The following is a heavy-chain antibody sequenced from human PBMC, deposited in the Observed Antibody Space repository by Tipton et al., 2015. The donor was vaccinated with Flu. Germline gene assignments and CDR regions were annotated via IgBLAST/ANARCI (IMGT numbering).Heavy chain of an antibody. J-gene: IGHJ4*02. CDR1: GGSISGNY. CDR2: MYSSGSA. Sequence: TLSLTCTVSGGSISGNYWSWVRQPAGKGLEWIGRMYSSGSANYNPSLKSRVSMSLGPSDNQFSLNLRSVTATDTAIYYCARSASWYEPLDYWGQGILVTVSS. V-gene: IGHV4-4*07. CDR3: ARSASWYEPLDY. D-gene: IGHD6-13*01.